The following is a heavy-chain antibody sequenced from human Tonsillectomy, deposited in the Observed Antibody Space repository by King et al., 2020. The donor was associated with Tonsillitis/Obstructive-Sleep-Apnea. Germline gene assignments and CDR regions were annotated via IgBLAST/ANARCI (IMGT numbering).Heavy chain of an antibody. CDR3: AGSCSWSLGYFDY. D-gene: IGHD6-13*01. J-gene: IGHJ4*02. V-gene: IGHV3-48*02. Sequence: VQLVESGGGLVQPGGSLRLSCAASGFTFSSYSMNWVRQAPGKGLEWGSYISSSSSTIYYADSVKGRFTISRDNAKNSLYLQMNSLRDEDTAVYYCAGSCSWSLGYFDYWGQGTLVTVSS. CDR2: ISSSSSTI. CDR1: GFTFSSYS.